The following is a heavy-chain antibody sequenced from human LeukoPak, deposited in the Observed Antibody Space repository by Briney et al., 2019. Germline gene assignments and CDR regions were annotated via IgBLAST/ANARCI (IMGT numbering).Heavy chain of an antibody. CDR2: IYPGDSDT. J-gene: IGHJ4*02. V-gene: IGHV5-51*01. Sequence: GESLKISCKGSGYSFTSYWIGWVRQMPGKGLEWMGIIYPGDSDTRYSPSFQGQVTISADKPISTAYLQWSSLKASDTAMYYCARRHYYDSSGYSYYFDYWGQGTLVTVSS. D-gene: IGHD3-22*01. CDR1: GYSFTSYW. CDR3: ARRHYYDSSGYSYYFDY.